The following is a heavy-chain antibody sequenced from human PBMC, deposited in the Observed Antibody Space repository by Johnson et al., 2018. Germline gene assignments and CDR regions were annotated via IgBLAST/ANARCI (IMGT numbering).Heavy chain of an antibody. CDR3: AGGGGGYDLAPAFDI. CDR1: GGSISSYY. D-gene: IGHD5-12*01. V-gene: IGHV4-59*01. CDR2: IYYRGST. Sequence: QVQLQESGPGLVKPSETLSLTCTVSGGSISSYYWSWIRQPPGKGLEWIGYIYYRGSTNYNPSLKSRVTISVDTSKNQFSLKLSSVTAADTAVCYCAGGGGGYDLAPAFDIWGQGTMVTVSS. J-gene: IGHJ3*02.